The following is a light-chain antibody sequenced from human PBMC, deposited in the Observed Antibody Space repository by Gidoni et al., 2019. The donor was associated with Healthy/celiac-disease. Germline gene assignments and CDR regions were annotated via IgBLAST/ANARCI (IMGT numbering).Light chain of an antibody. J-gene: IGKJ2*01. CDR1: QSISSY. V-gene: IGKV1-39*01. Sequence: DIQMTQSPSSLSASVGDRVTITCRASQSISSYLNWYQQKPGKAPNLLIYAASSLQSGVPSRFSGSGSGTDFTLTISSLQPEDFATYYCQQSYSIPDTFXQXTKLEIK. CDR2: AAS. CDR3: QQSYSIPDT.